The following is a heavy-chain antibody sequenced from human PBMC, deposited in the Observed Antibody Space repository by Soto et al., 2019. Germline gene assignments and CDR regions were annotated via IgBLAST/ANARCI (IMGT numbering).Heavy chain of an antibody. CDR3: AREKEVRGVIINYYYMDV. D-gene: IGHD3-10*01. Sequence: SETLSLTCTVSGGSISSSSYYWGWIRQPPGKGLEWIGSIYYSGSTYYNPSLKSRVTISVDTSKNQFSLKLSSVTAADTAVYYCAREKEVRGVIINYYYMDVWGKGTTVTVSS. J-gene: IGHJ6*03. CDR1: GGSISSSSYY. V-gene: IGHV4-39*07. CDR2: IYYSGST.